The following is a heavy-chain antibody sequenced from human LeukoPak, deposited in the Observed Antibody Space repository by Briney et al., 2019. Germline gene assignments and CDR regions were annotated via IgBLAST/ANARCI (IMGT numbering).Heavy chain of an antibody. V-gene: IGHV4-34*01. D-gene: IGHD7-27*01. J-gene: IGHJ3*02. CDR3: ARVKANWDAFDI. Sequence: PSETLSLTCAVYGGSFSGYYWSWIRQPPGKGLEWIGETNHSGSTNYNPSLKSRVTISVDTSKNQFSLKLSSVTAADTAVYYCARVKANWDAFDIWGQGTMVTVSS. CDR2: TNHSGST. CDR1: GGSFSGYY.